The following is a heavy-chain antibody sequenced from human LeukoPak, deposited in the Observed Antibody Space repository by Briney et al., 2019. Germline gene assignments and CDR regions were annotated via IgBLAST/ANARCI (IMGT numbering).Heavy chain of an antibody. V-gene: IGHV4-39*01. CDR2: GFYSGSA. CDR1: GGSISGSNYY. CDR3: ARLRGAMTPVTSDFDY. D-gene: IGHD4-17*01. Sequence: SETLSLTCTVSGGSISGSNYYWAWVRQPPGKGLEWVGSGFYSGSAYSNPSLKSRVTISVDTSRNQFSLNLSSVTAADTAVYYCARLRGAMTPVTSDFDYWGQGTLVTVSS. J-gene: IGHJ4*02.